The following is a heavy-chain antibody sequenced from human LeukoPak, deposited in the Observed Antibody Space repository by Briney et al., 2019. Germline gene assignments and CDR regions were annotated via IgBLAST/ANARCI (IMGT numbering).Heavy chain of an antibody. J-gene: IGHJ4*02. V-gene: IGHV1-18*01. Sequence: ASVKVFCKAPGHTFTSYGFSWVRQAPGQGLEWMGWISAYNGNTNYAQKLQGRVTMTTDTSTSTAYMELRSLRCDDTAVYYCARTLGGVDYWGQGTLVTVSS. CDR2: ISAYNGNT. CDR1: GHTFTSYG. CDR3: ARTLGGVDY. D-gene: IGHD7-27*01.